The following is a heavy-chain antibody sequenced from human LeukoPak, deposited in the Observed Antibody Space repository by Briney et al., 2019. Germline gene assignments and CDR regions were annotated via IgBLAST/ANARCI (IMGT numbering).Heavy chain of an antibody. D-gene: IGHD2-2*01. CDR1: GFTFRSYA. Sequence: GGSLRLSCAASGFTFRSYAMSWVRQAPGKGLEWVSALSKDADATYYAGSVKGRFTISRDNSKNTLYLQMNSLRPDDTAVYYCAKDPSFASSSCYQPGIWGQGTMVTVSS. V-gene: IGHV3-23*01. CDR3: AKDPSFASSSCYQPGI. J-gene: IGHJ3*02. CDR2: LSKDADAT.